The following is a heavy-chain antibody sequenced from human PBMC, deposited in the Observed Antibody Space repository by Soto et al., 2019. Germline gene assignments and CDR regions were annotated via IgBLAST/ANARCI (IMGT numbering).Heavy chain of an antibody. J-gene: IGHJ4*02. CDR2: IIPILGIA. D-gene: IGHD6-13*01. CDR3: ARTIWGAGIAPAAPCDFGY. Sequence: GASVKVSCKASGGTFSSYTISWVRQAPGQGLEWMGRIIPILGIANYAQKFQGRVTITADKSTSTAYMELSSLRSEDTAVYYCARTIWGAGIAPAAPCDFGYWGQGTLVTVSS. CDR1: GGTFSSYT. V-gene: IGHV1-69*02.